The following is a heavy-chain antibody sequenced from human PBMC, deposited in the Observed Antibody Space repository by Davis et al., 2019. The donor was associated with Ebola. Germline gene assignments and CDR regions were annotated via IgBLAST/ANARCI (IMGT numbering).Heavy chain of an antibody. Sequence: PGGSLRLSCAASGFTVSSNYMIWVRQAPGKGLEWISYITSNSRTIYYADSVKGRFTVSRENAQNSLFLHMNSLRDGDTAVYYCARHYGSGSPDYWGQGTLVTVSS. D-gene: IGHD3-10*01. CDR3: ARHYGSGSPDY. CDR2: ITSNSRTI. V-gene: IGHV3-48*02. CDR1: GFTVSSNY. J-gene: IGHJ4*02.